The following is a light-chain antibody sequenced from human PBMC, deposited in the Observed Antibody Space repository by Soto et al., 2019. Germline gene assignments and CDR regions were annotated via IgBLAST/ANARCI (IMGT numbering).Light chain of an antibody. CDR2: DAS. J-gene: IGKJ1*01. CDR1: QSVSSSY. V-gene: IGKV3-20*01. Sequence: EIVLTQSPGTLSLSPGERATLSCRASQSVSSSYLAWYQQIPGQAPRLLIYDASSRATGIPDRFSGGGSGTDFTLTISRLEPEDFAVYYCQQYGSSPWTFGQGTKVEIK. CDR3: QQYGSSPWT.